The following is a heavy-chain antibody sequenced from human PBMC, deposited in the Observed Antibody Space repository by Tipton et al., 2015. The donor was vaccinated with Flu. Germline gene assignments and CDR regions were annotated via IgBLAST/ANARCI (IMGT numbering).Heavy chain of an antibody. Sequence: SLRLSCAVSGFTFSSYEMNWVRQAPGKGLEWVSYISSSGSTIHYADSVKGRFTISRDNAKNSLYLQMNSLRAEDTAVYYCARALGSGYDFCYWGQGTLVTVSS. V-gene: IGHV3-48*03. CDR2: ISSSGSTI. J-gene: IGHJ4*02. CDR1: GFTFSSYE. D-gene: IGHD5-12*01. CDR3: ARALGSGYDFCY.